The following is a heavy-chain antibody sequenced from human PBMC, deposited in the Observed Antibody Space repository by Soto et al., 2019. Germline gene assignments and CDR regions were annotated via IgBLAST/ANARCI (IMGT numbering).Heavy chain of an antibody. D-gene: IGHD2-2*01. V-gene: IGHV1-18*01. CDR2: ISPYSGYT. Sequence: ASVKVSCKCFGYSFMKCCINWVRQAPGQGLEWVGWISPYSGYTHSAQKFHGRLTLTTDTAASTAYMELRILRSADTALYYCAREASVLIPAAQPSRFDSWGQGTLVTVSS. J-gene: IGHJ4*02. CDR1: GYSFMKCC. CDR3: AREASVLIPAAQPSRFDS.